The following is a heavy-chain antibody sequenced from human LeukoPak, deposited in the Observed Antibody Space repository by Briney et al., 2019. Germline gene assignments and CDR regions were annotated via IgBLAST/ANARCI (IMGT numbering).Heavy chain of an antibody. CDR1: GGTFSSYA. D-gene: IGHD2-2*01. V-gene: IGHV1-69*05. CDR3: ATEAAMSGLGWFDP. CDR2: IIPIFGTA. J-gene: IGHJ5*02. Sequence: GSSVKVSCKASGGTFSSYAISWVRQAPGQGLEWMGGIIPIFGTANYAQKFQGRVTITTDESTSTAYMGLSSLRSEDTAVYYCATEAAMSGLGWFDPWGQGTLVTVSS.